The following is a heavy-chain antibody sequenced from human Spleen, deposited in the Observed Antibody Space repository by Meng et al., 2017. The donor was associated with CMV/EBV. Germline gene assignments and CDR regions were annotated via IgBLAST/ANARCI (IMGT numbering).Heavy chain of an antibody. Sequence: GESLKISCAASESIFSDYYMTWIRQAPGKGLEWISYITSRGTGTIYADSVKGRFTISVDSATNSLYLQMSRLRAEDTAVYYCARIVVVIPGAISYGMDVWGQGTTVTVS. J-gene: IGHJ6*02. D-gene: IGHD2-2*01. V-gene: IGHV3-11*01. CDR2: ITSRGTGT. CDR3: ARIVVVIPGAISYGMDV. CDR1: ESIFSDYY.